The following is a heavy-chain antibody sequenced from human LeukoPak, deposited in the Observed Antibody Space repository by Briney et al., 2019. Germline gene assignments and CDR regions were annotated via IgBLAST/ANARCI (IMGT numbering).Heavy chain of an antibody. D-gene: IGHD1-26*01. CDR1: GGSISSSSYY. Sequence: PSETLSLTCTVSGGSISSSSYYWGWIRQPPRKGLEWIGSIYYSGSTYYNPSLKSRVTISVDTSKNQFSLKLSSVTAADTAVYYCARQEVVGATGGDYWGQGTLVTVSS. CDR2: IYYSGST. V-gene: IGHV4-39*01. J-gene: IGHJ4*02. CDR3: ARQEVVGATGGDY.